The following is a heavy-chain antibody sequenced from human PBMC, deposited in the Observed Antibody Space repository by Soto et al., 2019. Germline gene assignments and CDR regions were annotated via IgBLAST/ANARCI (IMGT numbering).Heavy chain of an antibody. CDR2: INSKSGGT. D-gene: IGHD5-18*01. V-gene: IGHV1-2*02. CDR3: XXXXXDMAAPYYGMDV. CDR1: GYAFTDYY. Sequence: QVQLVQSGAEVKKPGASVKVSCKASGYAFTDYYMHWVRQAPGQGLEWMGWINSKSGGTNLAQRFQGRVTMTRDTSISTTHLEVSRLRSDDTAIXXXXXXXXDMAAPYYGMDVWGQGTTVTVSS. J-gene: IGHJ6*02.